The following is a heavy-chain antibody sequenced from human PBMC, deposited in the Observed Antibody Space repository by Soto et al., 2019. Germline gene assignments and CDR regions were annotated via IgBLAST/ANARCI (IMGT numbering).Heavy chain of an antibody. CDR3: AKGRPYCSGGSCHAYFDY. J-gene: IGHJ4*02. CDR2: ISGSGGST. V-gene: IGHV3-23*01. D-gene: IGHD2-15*01. Sequence: EVQLLESGGGLVQPGGSLRLSCAASGFTFSSYAMSWVRQAPGKGLEWVSAISGSGGSTYYADSVKGRFTISRDNSKNTLYLQMNSLRAEDTAVYYCAKGRPYCSGGSCHAYFDYWGQGTLVTVSS. CDR1: GFTFSSYA.